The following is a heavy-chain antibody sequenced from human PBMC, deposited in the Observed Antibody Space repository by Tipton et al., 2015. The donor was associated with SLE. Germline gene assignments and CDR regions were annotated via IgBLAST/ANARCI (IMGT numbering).Heavy chain of an antibody. J-gene: IGHJ5*02. CDR3: ARLHGYSYGLNWFDP. Sequence: GLVKPSETLSLTCTVSGGSISSFYWSWIRQPPGKGLEWIGYISYSGNTNYNPSLKSRVTTSVDTSKNQFSLRLTSVIAADTAVYYCARLHGYSYGLNWFDPWGQGTLISVSS. CDR2: ISYSGNT. CDR1: GGSISSFY. V-gene: IGHV4-59*12. D-gene: IGHD5-18*01.